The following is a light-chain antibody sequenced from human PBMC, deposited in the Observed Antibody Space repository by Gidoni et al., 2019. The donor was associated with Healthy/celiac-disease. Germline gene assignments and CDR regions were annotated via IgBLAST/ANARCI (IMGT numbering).Light chain of an antibody. Sequence: DIQMTQSPSSLSASVGDRVTITCQASQDISKYLSWHQQKPGKAHKLLIYGASNLETGVPSRFSGSGSGTDFSFIMSSLQPEDSATYYCQQYNNVPLTFGGGTKVEIK. CDR2: GAS. V-gene: IGKV1-33*01. J-gene: IGKJ4*01. CDR1: QDISKY. CDR3: QQYNNVPLT.